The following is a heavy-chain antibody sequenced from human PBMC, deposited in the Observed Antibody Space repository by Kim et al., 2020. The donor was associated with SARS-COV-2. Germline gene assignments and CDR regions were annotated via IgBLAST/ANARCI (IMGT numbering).Heavy chain of an antibody. Sequence: SETLSLTCAVYGGSFSGYYWSWIRQPPGKGLEWIGEINHSGSTNYNPSLKSRVTISVDTSKNQFSLKLSSVTAADTAVYYCARGQVLYGDYFAVWFDPWGQGTLVTVSS. CDR2: INHSGST. V-gene: IGHV4-34*01. D-gene: IGHD4-17*01. J-gene: IGHJ5*02. CDR1: GGSFSGYY. CDR3: ARGQVLYGDYFAVWFDP.